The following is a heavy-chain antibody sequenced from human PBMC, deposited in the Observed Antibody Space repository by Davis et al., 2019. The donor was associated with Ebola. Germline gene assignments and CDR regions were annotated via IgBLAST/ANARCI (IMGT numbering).Heavy chain of an antibody. CDR3: AKDPGGESSAYSTFDL. J-gene: IGHJ3*01. CDR1: GFTFSGYA. V-gene: IGHV3-23*01. D-gene: IGHD3-22*01. Sequence: PGGSLRLSCAVTGFTFSGYAMNWVRQAPGKGLEWVSHISSGGSSSYYAESVKGRFTISRDNSKGPLNLQMNSLRAEDTAMYYCAKDPGGESSAYSTFDLWGQGTMVTVSS. CDR2: ISSGGSSS.